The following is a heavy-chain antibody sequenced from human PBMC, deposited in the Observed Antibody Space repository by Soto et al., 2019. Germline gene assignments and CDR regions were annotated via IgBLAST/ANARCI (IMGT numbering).Heavy chain of an antibody. CDR3: ARDGGHGDYVSGMDV. CDR2: ISAYNGNT. D-gene: IGHD3-16*01. J-gene: IGHJ6*02. Sequence: ASLKVSCKASGYTFTSYGISWVRQAPGQGLEWMGWISAYNGNTNYAQKLQGRVTMTTDTSTSTAYMELRSLRSDDTAVYYCARDGGHGDYVSGMDVWGQGTTVTVSS. CDR1: GYTFTSYG. V-gene: IGHV1-18*01.